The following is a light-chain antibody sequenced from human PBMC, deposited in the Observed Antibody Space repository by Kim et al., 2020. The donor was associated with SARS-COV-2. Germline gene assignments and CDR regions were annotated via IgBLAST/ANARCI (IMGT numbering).Light chain of an antibody. J-gene: IGKJ2*01. CDR2: GAS. Sequence: SVSPGKRGTLSCRASQSVRSKLAWYQRKPGQAPRLRIYGASTRAAGIPARFSGSESGTEFTLTISSLQSEHFAFYYCQQYSNWPYTFGQGTKLEI. V-gene: IGKV3-15*01. CDR1: QSVRSK. CDR3: QQYSNWPYT.